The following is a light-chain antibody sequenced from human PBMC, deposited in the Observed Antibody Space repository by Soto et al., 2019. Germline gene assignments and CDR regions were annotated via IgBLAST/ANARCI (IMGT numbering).Light chain of an antibody. V-gene: IGKV1-5*03. CDR3: QHYNSYSEA. Sequence: DLQMTQSPSTLSGSVGDRFTITCRASQTISSWLAWYQQKPGKAPKLLIYKASTLKSGVPSRFSGSGSGTEFTLTISSLQPDDFATYYCQHYNSYSEAFGQGTKVDI. CDR2: KAS. CDR1: QTISSW. J-gene: IGKJ1*01.